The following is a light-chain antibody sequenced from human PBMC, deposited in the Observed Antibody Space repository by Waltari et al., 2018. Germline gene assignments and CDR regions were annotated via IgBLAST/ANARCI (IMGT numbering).Light chain of an antibody. Sequence: DVVMTQSPLSLPVTLGQSASISCASRQSLLYSNGNTYLNWFHQRPGQSPRRLIYRISTRDSGVPDKFSGSGSGTHFSLKISRVEAEDVGIYYCMQGTYWPWTFGQGTKVEIK. CDR2: RIS. CDR1: QSLLYSNGNTY. J-gene: IGKJ1*01. V-gene: IGKV2-30*01. CDR3: MQGTYWPWT.